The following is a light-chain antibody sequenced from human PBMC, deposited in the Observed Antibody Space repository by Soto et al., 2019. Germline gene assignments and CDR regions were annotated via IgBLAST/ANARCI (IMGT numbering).Light chain of an antibody. CDR3: QQRSNWPRT. Sequence: EIVLTQSPATLSLSPGERATLSCRASQSVSSYLAWYQQKPGQAPRLLIYDASNRATGIPARFSGSGSETDFTLTNSSLEPEDFAVYYCQQRSNWPRTFGQGTKLEIK. CDR1: QSVSSY. CDR2: DAS. J-gene: IGKJ2*01. V-gene: IGKV3-11*01.